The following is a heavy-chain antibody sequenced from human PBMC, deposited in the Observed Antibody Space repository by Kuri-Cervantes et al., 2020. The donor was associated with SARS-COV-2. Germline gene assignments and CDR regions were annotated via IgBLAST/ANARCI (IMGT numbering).Heavy chain of an antibody. Sequence: GESLKISCGASGFSLTNYAIHWVRQAPGKGLEWVSVIWYDGKNEYYAGSVKGRFNISRDTSKNTVSLHMNSLRAEDTAMYYCAMGAANYYMDVWGTGTTVTVSS. CDR1: GFSLTNYA. CDR2: IWYDGKNE. D-gene: IGHD3-16*01. J-gene: IGHJ6*03. CDR3: AMGAANYYMDV. V-gene: IGHV3-33*08.